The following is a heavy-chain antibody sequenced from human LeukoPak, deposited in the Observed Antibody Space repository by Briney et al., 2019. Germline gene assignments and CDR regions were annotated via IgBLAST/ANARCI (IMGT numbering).Heavy chain of an antibody. V-gene: IGHV3-53*01. D-gene: IGHD3-22*01. CDR3: ARDDKGLWFGN. J-gene: IGHJ5*02. Sequence: GGSLRLSCAASGFTVSSNYMSWVRQAPGKGLEWVSVIYSGGSTFYADSVKGRFTISRDNSKNTLYLQMNSLRAEDTAVYYCARDDKGLWFGNRGQGTLVTVSS. CDR1: GFTVSSNY. CDR2: IYSGGST.